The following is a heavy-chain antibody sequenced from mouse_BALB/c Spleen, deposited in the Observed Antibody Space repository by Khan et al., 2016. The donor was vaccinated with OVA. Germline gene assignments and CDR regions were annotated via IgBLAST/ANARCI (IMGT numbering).Heavy chain of an antibody. CDR1: GFTFSNYG. CDR3: AGDPYYYGSKYAMDY. V-gene: IGHV5-6-3*01. J-gene: IGHJ4*01. CDR2: INSFGGST. Sequence: EVELVESGGGLVQPGGSLKLSCAASGFTFSNYGMSWVRQTPDKRLELVATINSFGGSTYYPDSVKGRFTISRDNARNTLFLQMNSLKSEDTAMYYCAGDPYYYGSKYAMDYWGQGTSVTVSS. D-gene: IGHD1-1*01.